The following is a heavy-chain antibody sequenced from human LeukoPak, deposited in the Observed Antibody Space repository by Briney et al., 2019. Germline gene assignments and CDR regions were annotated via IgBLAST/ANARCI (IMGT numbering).Heavy chain of an antibody. CDR1: GYTFTGYY. CDR2: INPNSGGT. V-gene: IGHV1-2*02. D-gene: IGHD2-2*02. J-gene: IGHJ6*03. CDR3: ARDQHIVVVPAAIGYYYYYMDV. Sequence: ASVKVSCKASGYTFTGYYMHRVRLAPGQGLEWMGWINPNSGGTNYAQKFQGRVTMTRDTSISTACMELSRLRSDDTAVYYCARDQHIVVVPAAIGYYYYYMDVWGKGTTVTVSS.